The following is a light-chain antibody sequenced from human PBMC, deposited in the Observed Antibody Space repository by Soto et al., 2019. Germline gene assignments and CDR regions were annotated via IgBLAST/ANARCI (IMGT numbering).Light chain of an antibody. V-gene: IGKV3-11*01. CDR1: QSVSSY. CDR2: DAS. J-gene: IGKJ1*01. CDR3: QQRSNWPPWT. Sequence: EIVLTQSPATLSLSPGERATLSCRASQSVSSYLAWYQQKPGQAPRLLIYDASNRATGIPARFSGSGSGPDFTLPISSLEPEDFAVYYCQQRSNWPPWTFGQGTKVEIK.